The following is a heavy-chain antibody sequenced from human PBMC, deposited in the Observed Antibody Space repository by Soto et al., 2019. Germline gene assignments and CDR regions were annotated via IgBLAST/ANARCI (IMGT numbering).Heavy chain of an antibody. V-gene: IGHV3-21*01. CDR3: VRDPLGIADY. J-gene: IGHJ4*02. CDR2: ISFSSSYT. Sequence: PGGSLRLSCAASGFTFSSYTMSWVRQAPGKGLDWVSSISFSSSYTYYAGSVKGRFTISRDNARNSLYLQMNSLRADDTAVYYCVRDPLGIADYWGQGAPVTVSS. CDR1: GFTFSSYT. D-gene: IGHD2-21*01.